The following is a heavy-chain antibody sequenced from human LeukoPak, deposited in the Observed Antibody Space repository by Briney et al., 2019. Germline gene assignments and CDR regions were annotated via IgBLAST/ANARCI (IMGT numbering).Heavy chain of an antibody. Sequence: SETLSLTCAVYGGSFIGYYWSWIRQPPGKGLEWIGEINHSGSTNYNPSLKSRVTISVDTSKNQFSLKLSSVTAADTAVYYCARGGVWAIVGATKYNWFDPWGQGTLVTVSS. J-gene: IGHJ5*02. CDR1: GGSFIGYY. V-gene: IGHV4-34*01. D-gene: IGHD1-26*01. CDR2: INHSGST. CDR3: ARGGVWAIVGATKYNWFDP.